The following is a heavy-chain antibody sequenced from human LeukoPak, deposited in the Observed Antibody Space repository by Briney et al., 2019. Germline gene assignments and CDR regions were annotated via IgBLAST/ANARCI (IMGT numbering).Heavy chain of an antibody. CDR1: GFTFSSYW. D-gene: IGHD2-15*01. CDR2: IKQDGSEK. V-gene: IGHV3-7*01. Sequence: GGSLRLSCAASGFTFSSYWMTWVRQAPGKGLEWVANIKQDGSEKYHVDSVKGRFTISRDNAKNSLYLQMNSLRAEDTAVYYCARDTGCSGGTCHSFYDYWGQGTLVTVSS. CDR3: ARDTGCSGGTCHSFYDY. J-gene: IGHJ4*02.